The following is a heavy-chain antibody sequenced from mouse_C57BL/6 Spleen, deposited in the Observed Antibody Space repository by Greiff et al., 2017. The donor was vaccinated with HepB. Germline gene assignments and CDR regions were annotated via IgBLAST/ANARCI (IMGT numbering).Heavy chain of an antibody. CDR2: IDPETGGT. V-gene: IGHV1-15*01. CDR1: GYTFTDYE. CDR3: TGYCGSGPIDV. J-gene: IGHJ1*03. D-gene: IGHD1-1*01. Sequence: QVQLQQSGAELVRPGASVTLSCKASGYTFTDYEMHWVKQTPVHGLEWIGAIDPETGGTSYNQKFKGKAILTADKSSSTAYMELRSLTSEDSAVYYCTGYCGSGPIDVWGTGTTVTVSS.